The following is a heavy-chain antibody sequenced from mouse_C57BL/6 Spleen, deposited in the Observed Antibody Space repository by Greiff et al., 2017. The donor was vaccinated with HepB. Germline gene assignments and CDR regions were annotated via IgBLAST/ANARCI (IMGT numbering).Heavy chain of an antibody. Sequence: EVQLVESGGGLVKPGGSLKLSCAASGFTFSDYGMHWVRQAPEKGLEWVAYISSGSSTIYYADTVKGRFTISRDNAKNTLFLQMTSLRSEDTAMYYCAKPLLREGGFAYWGQGTLVTVSA. CDR3: AKPLLREGGFAY. J-gene: IGHJ3*01. D-gene: IGHD1-1*01. CDR2: ISSGSSTI. V-gene: IGHV5-17*01. CDR1: GFTFSDYG.